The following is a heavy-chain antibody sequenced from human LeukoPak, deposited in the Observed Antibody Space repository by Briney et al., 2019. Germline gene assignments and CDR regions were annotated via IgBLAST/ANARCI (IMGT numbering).Heavy chain of an antibody. CDR1: GGPISSYY. Sequence: SETLSLTCTVSGGPISSYYWSWIRQPPGKGLEWIGYIYYSGSTNYNPSLKSRVTISVDTSKNQSSLKLSPVTAADTAVYYCARTPLVGATTFDYWGQGTLVTVSS. CDR2: IYYSGST. CDR3: ARTPLVGATTFDY. V-gene: IGHV4-59*01. D-gene: IGHD1-26*01. J-gene: IGHJ4*02.